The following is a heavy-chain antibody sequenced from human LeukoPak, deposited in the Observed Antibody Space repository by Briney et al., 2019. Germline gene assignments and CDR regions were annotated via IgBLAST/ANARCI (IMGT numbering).Heavy chain of an antibody. CDR3: ARFRRLGGYSYGYFFGSWFDP. J-gene: IGHJ5*02. CDR2: IYYSGST. D-gene: IGHD5-18*01. CDR1: GGSISSSSYY. V-gene: IGHV4-39*01. Sequence: SPSETLSLTCTVSGGSISSSSYYWGWIRQPPGKGLEWIGSIYYSGSTYYNPSLKSRVTISVDTSKNQFSLKLSSVTAADTAVYYCARFRRLGGYSYGYFFGSWFDPWGQGTLVTVSS.